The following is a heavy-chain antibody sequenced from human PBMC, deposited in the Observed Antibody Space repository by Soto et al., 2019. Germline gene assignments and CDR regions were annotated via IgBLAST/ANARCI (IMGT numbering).Heavy chain of an antibody. CDR2: IKPDGSEG. D-gene: IGHD2-15*01. Sequence: QTXGSLGLSCAASGFTFSNHWMSGVRQAPGKGLEWAASIKPDGSEGYYVDSVKGRFTISRDNAKNSLSLQMNSLRGDDTAVYYCARLLGTSTTYDYWGQGTLVTVSS. CDR3: ARLLGTSTTYDY. CDR1: GFTFSNHW. V-gene: IGHV3-7*01. J-gene: IGHJ4*02.